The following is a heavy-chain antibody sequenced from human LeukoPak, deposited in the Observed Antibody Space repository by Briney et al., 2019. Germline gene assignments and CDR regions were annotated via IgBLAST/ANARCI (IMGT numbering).Heavy chain of an antibody. D-gene: IGHD2-2*01. CDR1: GFTFSSYW. V-gene: IGHV3-7*01. Sequence: GGSVGLSCAASGFTFSSYWMSWVRQAPGKGLEWVANIKQDGSEKYYVDSVKGRFTISRDNAKNSLYLQMNSLRAEDTAVYYCARALSDIVVVPAASHSDYWGQATLVTVSS. J-gene: IGHJ4*02. CDR2: IKQDGSEK. CDR3: ARALSDIVVVPAASHSDY.